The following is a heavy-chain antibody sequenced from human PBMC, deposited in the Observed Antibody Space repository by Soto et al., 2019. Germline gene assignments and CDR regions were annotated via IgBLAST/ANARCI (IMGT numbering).Heavy chain of an antibody. CDR2: IWYDGSNK. CDR1: GFTFSSYG. J-gene: IGHJ4*02. D-gene: IGHD2-15*01. V-gene: IGHV3-33*01. Sequence: GGSLRLSCAASGFTFSSYGMHWVRQAPGKGLEWVAVIWYDGSNKYYAESVKGRFTISRDNSKNTLYLQMNSLRAEDTAVYYCARDSESGGSCYYYFDYWGQGTLVTVSS. CDR3: ARDSESGGSCYYYFDY.